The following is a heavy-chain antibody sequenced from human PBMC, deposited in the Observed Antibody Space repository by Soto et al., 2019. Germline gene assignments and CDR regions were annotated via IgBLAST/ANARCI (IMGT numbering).Heavy chain of an antibody. D-gene: IGHD1-1*01. J-gene: IGHJ4*02. V-gene: IGHV3-15*01. CDR2: IKSKTDGGTT. CDR3: TTDPHSTGTKY. CDR1: GFSFNDAW. Sequence: PGGSLRLSCAASGFSFNDAWMTLFRHSPGAGLEWVGRIKSKTDGGTTDYAAPVRGRFTISRDASKTTVYLQMNRLKTEDTAVYFCTTDPHSTGTKYWGQGTLVTVSS.